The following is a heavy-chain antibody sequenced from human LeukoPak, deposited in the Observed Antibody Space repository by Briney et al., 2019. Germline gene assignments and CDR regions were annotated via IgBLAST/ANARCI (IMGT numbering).Heavy chain of an antibody. CDR1: GYTFTSYG. V-gene: IGHV1-18*01. D-gene: IGHD3-10*01. Sequence: ASVKVSCKASGYTFTSYGISWVRQAPGQGLEWMGWISAYNGSTNYAQKLQGRVTMTTDTSTSTAYMELRSLRSDDTAVYYCARVHRYYDAGGYWGQGTLVTVSS. CDR2: ISAYNGST. CDR3: ARVHRYYDAGGY. J-gene: IGHJ4*02.